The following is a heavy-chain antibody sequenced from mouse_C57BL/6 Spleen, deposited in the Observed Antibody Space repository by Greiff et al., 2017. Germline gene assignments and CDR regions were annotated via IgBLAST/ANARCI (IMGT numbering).Heavy chain of an antibody. D-gene: IGHD5-1*01. CDR3: TRSDSTYLYCYAMDY. Sequence: EVKVEESGEGLVKPGGSLKLSCAASGFTFSSYAMYWVRQTPEKRLEWVAYISSGGDYIYYADTVKGRFTISRDNARNTLYLQMSSLKSEDTAMYYSTRSDSTYLYCYAMDYWGQGTSVTVSS. V-gene: IGHV5-9-1*02. CDR2: ISSGGDYI. CDR1: GFTFSSYA. J-gene: IGHJ4*01.